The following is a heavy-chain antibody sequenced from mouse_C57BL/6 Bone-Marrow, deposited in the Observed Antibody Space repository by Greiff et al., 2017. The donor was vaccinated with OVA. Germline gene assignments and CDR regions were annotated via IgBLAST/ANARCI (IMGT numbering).Heavy chain of an antibody. J-gene: IGHJ3*01. V-gene: IGHV5-4*01. CDR1: GFTFSSYA. CDR2: ICDGGSYT. CDR3: ARETAQATAY. Sequence: EVQLVESGGGLVKPGGSLKLSCAASGFTFSSYAMSWVRQTPEKRLEWVATICDGGSYTYYPDNVKGRFTFPRDNANNNLYLQMSHLKADDAAMYYCARETAQATAYWGQGTLVTVSA. D-gene: IGHD3-2*02.